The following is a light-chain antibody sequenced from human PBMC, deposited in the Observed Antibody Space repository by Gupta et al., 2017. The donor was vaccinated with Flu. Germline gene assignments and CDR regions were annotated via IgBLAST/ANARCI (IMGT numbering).Light chain of an antibody. CDR2: AAS. V-gene: IGKV3-20*01. J-gene: IGKJ1*01. CDR3: QEDHSSWT. CDR1: QSVSNNL. Sequence: EIVLTQSPGTLSLSPGERATLSCRASQSVSNNLLAWFQQKPGQAPRLIIYAASSRDTGSTDRFSGSGDGKDFTLTSNRREHEDFAVYYGQEDHSSWTFGQGTXVEIK.